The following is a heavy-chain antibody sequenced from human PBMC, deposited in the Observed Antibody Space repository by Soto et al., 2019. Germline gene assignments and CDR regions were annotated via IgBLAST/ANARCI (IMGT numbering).Heavy chain of an antibody. CDR2: INPSGGST. CDR3: ARSYYYDSSGYTPDFDY. D-gene: IGHD3-22*01. CDR1: GYTFTSYY. J-gene: IGHJ4*02. Sequence: ASVKVSCKASGYTFTSYYMHWVRQAPGQGLEWMGIINPSGGSTSYAQKFQGRVTMTRDTSTSTVYMELSSLRSEDTAVYYCARSYYYDSSGYTPDFDYWGQGTLVTSPQ. V-gene: IGHV1-46*01.